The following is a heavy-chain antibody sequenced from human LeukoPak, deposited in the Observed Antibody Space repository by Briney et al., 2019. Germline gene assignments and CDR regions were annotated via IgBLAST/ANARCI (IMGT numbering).Heavy chain of an antibody. CDR3: ARGLSMSGAFDI. V-gene: IGHV4-34*01. D-gene: IGHD3-22*01. Sequence: PSETLSLTCAAYGGSFSGYYWTWIRQPPGKGLEWIGEINHSGSTNYNPSLKSRVTISVDTSNKQFSLKLSSVTAADTAVYYCARGLSMSGAFDIWGQGTMVTVSS. J-gene: IGHJ3*02. CDR1: GGSFSGYY. CDR2: INHSGST.